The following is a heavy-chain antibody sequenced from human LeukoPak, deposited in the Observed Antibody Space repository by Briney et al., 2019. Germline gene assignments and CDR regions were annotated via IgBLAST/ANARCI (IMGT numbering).Heavy chain of an antibody. CDR1: GFTVSSNY. V-gene: IGHV3-53*01. CDR3: AGLKMTDVGRWIDP. Sequence: PGGSVRLSCAASGFTVSSNYMSWVRQAPGQGLEWVSVIYIGGSANYADSVKRGFTISTDNSKNTVDFQMNSRRAADETASYCAGLKMTDVGRWIDPWGQGTLVTVSS. D-gene: IGHD2-21*02. CDR2: IYIGGSA. J-gene: IGHJ5*01.